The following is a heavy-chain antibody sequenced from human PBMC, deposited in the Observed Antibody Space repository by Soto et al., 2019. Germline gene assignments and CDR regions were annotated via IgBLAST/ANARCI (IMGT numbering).Heavy chain of an antibody. CDR2: ISAYNGNT. CDR3: AIEAHYDCWSGYYHWFDP. V-gene: IGHV1-18*04. Sequence: ASVKVSCKASGYTFTSYGISWVRQAPGQGLEWMGWISAYNGNTNYAQKLQGRVTMTTDTSTSTAYMELRSLRSDDKAVYDCAIEAHYDCWSGYYHWFDPWGQGTRVTVSS. D-gene: IGHD3-3*01. CDR1: GYTFTSYG. J-gene: IGHJ5*02.